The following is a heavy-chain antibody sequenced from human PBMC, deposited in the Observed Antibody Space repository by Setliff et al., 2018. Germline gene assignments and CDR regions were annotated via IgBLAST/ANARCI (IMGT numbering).Heavy chain of an antibody. J-gene: IGHJ4*02. CDR3: AHSTTFDLHHDY. D-gene: IGHD3-9*01. CDR1: GGSISSYY. V-gene: IGHV4-4*08. Sequence: PSETLSLTCTVSGGSISSYYWSWIRQPPGKGLEWIGYIYTSGSTNYNPSLKSRVTISVDTSKNQFSLKLSSVTAADTAVYYCAHSTTFDLHHDYWGQGALVTVSS. CDR2: IYTSGST.